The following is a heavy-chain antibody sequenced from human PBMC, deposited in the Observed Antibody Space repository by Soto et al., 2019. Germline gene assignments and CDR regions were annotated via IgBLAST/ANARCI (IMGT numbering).Heavy chain of an antibody. D-gene: IGHD2-15*01. Sequence: SVKVSCKASGVTFSSYTISWVRQAPGQGLEWMGRIIPILGIANYAQKFQGRVTITADKSTSTAYMELSSLRSEDTAVYYCARGGDIVVVVAADKYNWFDPWGQGTLVTVSS. V-gene: IGHV1-69*02. CDR3: ARGGDIVVVVAADKYNWFDP. J-gene: IGHJ5*02. CDR1: GVTFSSYT. CDR2: IIPILGIA.